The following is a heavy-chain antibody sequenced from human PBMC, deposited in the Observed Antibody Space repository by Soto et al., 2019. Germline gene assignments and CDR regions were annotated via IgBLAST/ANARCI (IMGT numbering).Heavy chain of an antibody. CDR1: GGSISSGHYP. CDR2: IYPGGNT. J-gene: IGHJ4*02. CDR3: ARLVGEAISP. V-gene: IGHV4-30-2*01. Sequence: PSETLSLTCAVSGGSISSGHYPWTWIRQPPGKGLEWIGYIYPGGNTYYSPSLKSRVAIAVDTSKSLVSLRLNSVTAADTAVYYCARLVGEAISPWGQGTLVTVSS. D-gene: IGHD4-17*01.